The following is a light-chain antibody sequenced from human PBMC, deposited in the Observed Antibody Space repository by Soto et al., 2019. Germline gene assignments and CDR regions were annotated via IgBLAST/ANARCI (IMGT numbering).Light chain of an antibody. J-gene: IGKJ2*01. CDR3: QQANSFPYS. V-gene: IGKV1-12*01. CDR1: QGRSSW. Sequence: DIQMTQSPSSVSASVGDRVTITCRASQGRSSWLAWYQQTPGKAPKLMIYAAYNMQSGVPSRFRGSGSGTDFTLTIIRLQPEDFATYYRQQANSFPYSFGQGTKLEIK. CDR2: AAY.